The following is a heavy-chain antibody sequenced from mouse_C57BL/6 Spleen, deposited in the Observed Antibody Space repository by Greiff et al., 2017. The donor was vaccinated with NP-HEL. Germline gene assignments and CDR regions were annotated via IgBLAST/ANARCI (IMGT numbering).Heavy chain of an antibody. CDR2: IDPANGNT. V-gene: IGHV14-3*01. D-gene: IGHD1-1*01. Sequence: VQLKESVAELVRPGASVKLSCTASGFNIKNTYMHWVKQRPEQGLEWIGRIDPANGNTKYAPKFQGKATITADTSSNTAYLQLSSLTSEDTAIYYCASLLITTVVGGYFDYWGQGTTLTVSS. CDR3: ASLLITTVVGGYFDY. J-gene: IGHJ2*01. CDR1: GFNIKNTY.